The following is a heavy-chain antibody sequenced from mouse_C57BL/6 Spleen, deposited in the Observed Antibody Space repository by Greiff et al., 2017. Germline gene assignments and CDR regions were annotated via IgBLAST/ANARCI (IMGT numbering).Heavy chain of an antibody. D-gene: IGHD4-1*01. V-gene: IGHV5-4*03. Sequence: EVMLVESGGGLVKPGGSLKLSCAASGFTFSSYAMSWVRQTPEKRLEWVATISDGGSYTYYPDNVQGRFTISRDNAKNNPYLHMSHLKSEDTALYYCARVNWDGYFDVWGTGTTVTVSS. CDR1: GFTFSSYA. J-gene: IGHJ1*03. CDR2: ISDGGSYT. CDR3: ARVNWDGYFDV.